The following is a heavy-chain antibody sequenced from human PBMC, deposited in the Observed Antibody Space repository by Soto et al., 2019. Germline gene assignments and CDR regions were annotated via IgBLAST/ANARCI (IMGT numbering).Heavy chain of an antibody. V-gene: IGHV3-9*01. Sequence: EVQLVESGGGLVQPGRSLRLSCAASGFTFDDYAMHWVRHAPGKGLEWVSGISWNSGSIGYADSVKGRFTISRDNAKNTLYLQMNSLRAEDTALYYCAKDLYSSGWYVLDYWGQGTLVTVSS. CDR2: ISWNSGSI. J-gene: IGHJ4*02. CDR1: GFTFDDYA. D-gene: IGHD6-19*01. CDR3: AKDLYSSGWYVLDY.